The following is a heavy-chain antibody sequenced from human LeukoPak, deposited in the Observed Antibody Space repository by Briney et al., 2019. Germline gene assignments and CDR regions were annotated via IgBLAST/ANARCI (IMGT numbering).Heavy chain of an antibody. CDR1: GFTFSSFS. CDR3: AKANWISNADAVF. Sequence: GGSLRLSCAASGFTFSSFSMSWVRQAAGKGLEWVSGMSGSGDKIDYADSVKGRFTISRDNSKSTLYLQMNSLRAEDTAVYYCAKANWISNADAVFWGQGALVTVSS. J-gene: IGHJ4*02. D-gene: IGHD1-1*01. V-gene: IGHV3-23*01. CDR2: MSGSGDKI.